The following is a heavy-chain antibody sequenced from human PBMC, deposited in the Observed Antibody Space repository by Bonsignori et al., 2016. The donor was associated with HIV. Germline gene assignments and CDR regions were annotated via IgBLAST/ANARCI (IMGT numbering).Heavy chain of an antibody. D-gene: IGHD3-22*01. Sequence: GESLKISCAASGFTFSSYSMNWVRQAPGKGLEWVSSISSSSSYIYYADSVKGRFTISRDNAKNSLYLQMNSLRAEDTAVYYCARVYMDYYDCWGQGTLVTVSS. CDR2: ISSSSSYI. CDR1: GFTFSSYS. J-gene: IGHJ1*01. CDR3: ARVYMDYYDC. V-gene: IGHV3-21*01.